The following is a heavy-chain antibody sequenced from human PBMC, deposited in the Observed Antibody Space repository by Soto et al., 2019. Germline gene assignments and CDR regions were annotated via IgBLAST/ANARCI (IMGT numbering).Heavy chain of an antibody. V-gene: IGHV4-30-4*01. CDR1: GGSISSGDYY. CDR2: IYYSGST. D-gene: IGHD3-22*01. Sequence: PSETLSLTCTVSGGSISSGDYYWSWIRQPPGKGLEWIGYIYYSGSTYYNPSLKSRVTISVDTSKNQFSLKLSSVTAADTAVYYCARGITVWYYDSSGYYFDYWGQGTLVTVSS. CDR3: ARGITVWYYDSSGYYFDY. J-gene: IGHJ4*02.